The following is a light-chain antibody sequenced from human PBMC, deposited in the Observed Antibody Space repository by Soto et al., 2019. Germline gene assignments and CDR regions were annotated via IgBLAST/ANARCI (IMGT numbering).Light chain of an antibody. J-gene: IGLJ1*01. CDR1: SSDVGTYHL. Sequence: QSALTQPASVSGSPGQSITISCTGTSSDVGTYHLVSWYQQYPGKAPKLMIYEGSKRPSGVSYRFSGSKSGNTASLTISGLQAEDEADYYCCSYAGDSTYVFGTGTKLTVL. CDR3: CSYAGDSTYV. V-gene: IGLV2-23*01. CDR2: EGS.